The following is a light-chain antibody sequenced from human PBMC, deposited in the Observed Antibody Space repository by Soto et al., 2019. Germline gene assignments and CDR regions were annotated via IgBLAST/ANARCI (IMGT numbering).Light chain of an antibody. J-gene: IGLJ3*02. CDR3: QSYASSLSGSV. CDR1: SSNIGAGYD. V-gene: IGLV1-40*01. CDR2: GNS. Sequence: QSVLTQPPSVSGAPGQRVTISCTGSSSNIGAGYDVHWYQQLPGTAPKLLIYGNSNRPSGVPDRFSGSKSGTSASLAITGLQAEYEADYYCQSYASSLSGSVFGGGTKLTVL.